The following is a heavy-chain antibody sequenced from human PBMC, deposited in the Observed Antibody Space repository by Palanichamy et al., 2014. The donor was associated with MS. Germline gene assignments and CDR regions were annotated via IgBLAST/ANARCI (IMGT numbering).Heavy chain of an antibody. CDR3: ARIRYGEWGYAQDC. CDR2: INSDGSRT. D-gene: IGHD1-26*01. J-gene: IGHJ4*02. Sequence: EVQLVESGGVLVQPGGSLRLSCAASGFTFSSYWMHWVRHVPGKGLVWVSRINSDGSRTNYADSVKGRFTVSRDNAENTLYLQMNSLRAEDTAVYYCARIRYGEWGYAQDCWGQGTLVTVSS. CDR1: GFTFSSYW. V-gene: IGHV3-74*01.